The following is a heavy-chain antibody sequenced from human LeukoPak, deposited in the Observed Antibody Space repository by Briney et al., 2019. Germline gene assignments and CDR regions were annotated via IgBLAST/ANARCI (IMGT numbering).Heavy chain of an antibody. CDR1: GFTFSSYD. CDR3: ARGADYSSSWYRESDAFDI. Sequence: GGSLRLSCAASGFTFSSYDMHWVRHATGKGLEWVSAIGTAGDTYYPGPVKGRFTISRENAKNSFYLQMNNLRAGDTAVYYCARGADYSSSWYRESDAFDIWGQGTLVTVS. D-gene: IGHD6-13*01. V-gene: IGHV3-13*04. J-gene: IGHJ3*02. CDR2: IGTAGDT.